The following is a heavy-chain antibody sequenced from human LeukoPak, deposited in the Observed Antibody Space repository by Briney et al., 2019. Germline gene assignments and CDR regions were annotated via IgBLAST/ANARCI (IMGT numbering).Heavy chain of an antibody. Sequence: ASVKVSCKASGYTFTSYDINWVRQATGQGLEWMGWMNPNSGNTGYAQKFQGRVTITRNTSISTAYMELSSLRSEDTAVYYCARGVRYYYDSSGSAVDYYYYIDVWGKGTTVTISS. CDR1: GYTFTSYD. CDR3: ARGVRYYYDSSGSAVDYYYYIDV. CDR2: MNPNSGNT. D-gene: IGHD3-22*01. J-gene: IGHJ6*03. V-gene: IGHV1-8*03.